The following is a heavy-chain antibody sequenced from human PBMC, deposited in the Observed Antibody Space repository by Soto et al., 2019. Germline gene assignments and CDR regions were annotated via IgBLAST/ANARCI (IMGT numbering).Heavy chain of an antibody. CDR1: GFTFSSYA. CDR3: AISYTLFSCMDV. V-gene: IGHV3-23*01. CDR2: ISGSGGST. Sequence: EVQLLESGGGLVQPGGSLRLSCAASGFTFSSYAMSWVRQAPGKGPEWVSAISGSGGSTYYADSVKGRFTISRDNSKNTLYLQMNSLRAEDTAVYYCAISYTLFSCMDVWGQGTTVTVSS. J-gene: IGHJ6*02. D-gene: IGHD2-8*01.